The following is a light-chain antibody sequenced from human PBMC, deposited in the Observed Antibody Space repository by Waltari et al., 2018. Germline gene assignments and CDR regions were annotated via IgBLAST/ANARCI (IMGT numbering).Light chain of an antibody. V-gene: IGLV2-14*03. CDR3: SSYTTDSTYV. J-gene: IGLJ1*01. Sequence: QSALTQPASVSGSPGQSITVSCPGTSNDVGAYNYVSWYQQHPGKVPKLMIYDVTKRPSWISYRFPGSKSGNTASLTISGLQAEDEADYYCSSYTTDSTYVFGTGTKVTVL. CDR1: SNDVGAYNY. CDR2: DVT.